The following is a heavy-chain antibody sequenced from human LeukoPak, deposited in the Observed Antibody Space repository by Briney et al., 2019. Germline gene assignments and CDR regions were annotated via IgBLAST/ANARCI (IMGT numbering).Heavy chain of an antibody. Sequence: ASVKVSCKASGYTFTCYYMHWVRQAPGQGLEWMGWINPNSGGTNYAQKFQGRVTMTRDTSISTAYMELSRLKSDDTAVYYCARDAPDGVGATAPWGQGTLVSVSS. J-gene: IGHJ5*02. CDR1: GYTFTCYY. CDR2: INPNSGGT. V-gene: IGHV1-2*02. D-gene: IGHD1-26*01. CDR3: ARDAPDGVGATAP.